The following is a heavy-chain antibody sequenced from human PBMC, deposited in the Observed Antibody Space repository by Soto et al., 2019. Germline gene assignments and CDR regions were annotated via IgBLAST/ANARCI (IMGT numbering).Heavy chain of an antibody. D-gene: IGHD5-12*01. CDR2: ISPYSRKT. CDR3: ARVDNNVTPTPQDV. Sequence: QVQLVQSGEEVRKPGSSVKVSGKASGYIFVNYGIAWLRQAPGQGLEWMGWISPYSRKTHSASKVQGRITMTTDTHTGTADMDGGSLASHAPGVSSCARVDNNVTPTPQDVWGQGPTV. J-gene: IGHJ6*02. CDR1: GYIFVNYG. V-gene: IGHV1-18*01.